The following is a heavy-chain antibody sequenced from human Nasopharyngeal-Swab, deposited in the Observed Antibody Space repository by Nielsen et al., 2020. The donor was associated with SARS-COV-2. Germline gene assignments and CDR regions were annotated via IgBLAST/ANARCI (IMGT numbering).Heavy chain of an antibody. D-gene: IGHD6-13*01. CDR1: GFSFSTYT. CDR3: ARDSDIPYSGYGMDV. V-gene: IGHV3-21*01. Sequence: GGSLRLSCAASGFSFSTYTMNWARRAPGKGLEWLSSISDDSGAKYHADSVKGRFTISRDNAKNSLYLQMNSLRAEDTAVYYCARDSDIPYSGYGMDVWGQGTTVTVSS. CDR2: ISDDSGAK. J-gene: IGHJ6*02.